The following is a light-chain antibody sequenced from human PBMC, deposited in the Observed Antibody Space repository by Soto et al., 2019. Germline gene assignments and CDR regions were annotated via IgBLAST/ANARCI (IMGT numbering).Light chain of an antibody. V-gene: IGLV2-23*01. CDR1: SSDVGSYNL. CDR2: EGS. J-gene: IGLJ1*01. CDR3: CSYAGSSTYV. Sequence: QSALTQPASVSWSPGQSITISCTGTSSDVGSYNLVSWYQQHPGKAPKLMIYEGSKRPSGVSNRFSGSKSGNTASLTISGLQAEDEADYYCCSYAGSSTYVFGTGTKVPS.